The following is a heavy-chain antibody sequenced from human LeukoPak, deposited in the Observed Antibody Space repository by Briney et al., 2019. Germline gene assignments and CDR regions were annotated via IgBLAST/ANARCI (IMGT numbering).Heavy chain of an antibody. D-gene: IGHD3-10*01. CDR3: ARDIFRFNYYGSGSYNAFDI. Sequence: SETLSLTCAVYGGSFSGYYWSWIRQPPGKGLEWIGEINHSGSTNYNPSLKSRVTISVDTSKNQFSLKLSSVTAADTAVYYCARDIFRFNYYGSGSYNAFDIWGQGTMVTVSS. V-gene: IGHV4-34*01. CDR1: GGSFSGYY. CDR2: INHSGST. J-gene: IGHJ3*02.